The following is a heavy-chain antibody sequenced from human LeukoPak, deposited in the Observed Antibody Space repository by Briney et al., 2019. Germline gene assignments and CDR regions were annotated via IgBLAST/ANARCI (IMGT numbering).Heavy chain of an antibody. CDR2: IYSGGST. CDR3: ARWGSSGWYGENWFDP. CDR1: GFTVSSNY. V-gene: IGHV3-53*01. J-gene: IGHJ5*02. Sequence: GGSLRLSCAAPGFTVSSNYMSWVRQAPGKGLEWVSVIYSGGSTYYADSVKGRFTISRDNSKNTLYLQMNSLRAEDTAVYYCARWGSSGWYGENWFDPWGQGTLVTVSS. D-gene: IGHD6-19*01.